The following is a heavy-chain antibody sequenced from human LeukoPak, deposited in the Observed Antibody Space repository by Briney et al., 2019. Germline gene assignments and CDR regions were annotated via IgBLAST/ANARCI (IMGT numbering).Heavy chain of an antibody. V-gene: IGHV3-53*01. CDR1: GFTVSTNY. Sequence: GGSLRLSCAASGFTVSTNYMSWVRQAPGKGLEWVSVIYSGGSTYYADSVNGRFTISRDNSKNTLYLQMNSLRAEDTAVYYCARGRGSYYFDYWGQGTLVTVSS. CDR3: ARGRGSYYFDY. D-gene: IGHD1-26*01. J-gene: IGHJ4*02. CDR2: IYSGGST.